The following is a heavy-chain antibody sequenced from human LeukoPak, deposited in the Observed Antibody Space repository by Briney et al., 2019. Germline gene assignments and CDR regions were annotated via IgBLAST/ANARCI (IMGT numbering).Heavy chain of an antibody. Sequence: ASVKVSCKVSGYTLTELSVHWVRQAPGKGLEWMGGFDPEDGETIYAQKFQGRVTMTEDTSTDTAYMELSSLRSEDTAVYYCARAGYCSGGSCYSSYFDYWGQGTLVTVSS. J-gene: IGHJ4*02. CDR1: GYTLTELS. D-gene: IGHD2-15*01. V-gene: IGHV1-24*01. CDR3: ARAGYCSGGSCYSSYFDY. CDR2: FDPEDGET.